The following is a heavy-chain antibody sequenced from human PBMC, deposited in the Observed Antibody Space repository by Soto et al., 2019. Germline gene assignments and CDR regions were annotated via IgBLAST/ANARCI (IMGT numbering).Heavy chain of an antibody. CDR3: ARDVATEDYYYYYMDV. CDR1: GFTVSSNY. D-gene: IGHD2-15*01. J-gene: IGHJ6*03. Sequence: EVQLVESGGGLVQPGGSLRLSCAASGFTVSSNYMSWVRQAPGKGLEWVSVIYSGGSTYYADSVKGRFTISRHNSKNTLYLQMNSLRAEDTAVDYCARDVATEDYYYYYMDVWGKGTTVTVSS. V-gene: IGHV3-53*04. CDR2: IYSGGST.